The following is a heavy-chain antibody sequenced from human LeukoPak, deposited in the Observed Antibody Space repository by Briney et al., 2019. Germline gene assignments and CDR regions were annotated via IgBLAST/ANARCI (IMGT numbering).Heavy chain of an antibody. CDR1: GFTFSDYE. CDR2: ISSNGRTT. CDR3: ARARLWYSFDS. Sequence: PGGSLRLSCVVSGFTFSDYEVNWVRQAPGQGLEWVSYISSNGRTTFHADSVKGRFTISRDDTKNSLYLQMNSLRVEDTGFYYCARARLWYSFDSWGQGTLVTVSS. D-gene: IGHD3-10*01. V-gene: IGHV3-48*03. J-gene: IGHJ4*02.